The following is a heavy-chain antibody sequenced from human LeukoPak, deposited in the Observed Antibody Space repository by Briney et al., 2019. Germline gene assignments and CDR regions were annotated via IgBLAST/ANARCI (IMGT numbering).Heavy chain of an antibody. CDR2: LHSSGET. J-gene: IGHJ4*02. D-gene: IGHD3-10*02. Sequence: ASETLSLTCVVSGGSISAYYWNWTRQPAGKGLEWIGRLHSSGETTSNPSLMSRATMSLDTSRNHFSLNLTSVTAADTAIYYCATMFGESSDFDHWGQGTLVTVSS. V-gene: IGHV4-4*07. CDR1: GGSISAYY. CDR3: ATMFGESSDFDH.